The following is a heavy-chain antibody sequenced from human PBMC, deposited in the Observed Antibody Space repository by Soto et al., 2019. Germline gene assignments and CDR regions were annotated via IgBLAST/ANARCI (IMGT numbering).Heavy chain of an antibody. CDR2: IYWNDDK. D-gene: IGHD2-2*01. CDR1: GFSLTTSGVG. Sequence: SGPTLVNPTQTLTLTCTFSGFSLTTSGVGVGWIRQPPGKALEWLALIYWNDDKRYSPSLRGRLTITKDTSKNQVVLAMTNMDPVDTATYYCAHHTITPATNWFDPWGLGTLVTVPQ. CDR3: AHHTITPATNWFDP. V-gene: IGHV2-5*01. J-gene: IGHJ5*02.